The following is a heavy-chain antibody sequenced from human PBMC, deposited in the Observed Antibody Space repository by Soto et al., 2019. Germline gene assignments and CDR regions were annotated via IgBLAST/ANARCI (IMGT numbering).Heavy chain of an antibody. CDR1: GFTFSSYA. CDR3: AKGRMVRGNNWFDP. V-gene: IGHV3-23*01. D-gene: IGHD3-10*01. CDR2: ISGSGGST. J-gene: IGHJ5*02. Sequence: GGSLRLSCAASGFTFSSYAMSWVRQAPGKGLEWVSAISGSGGSTYYADSVEGRFTISRDNSKNTLYLQMNSLRAEDTAVYYCAKGRMVRGNNWFDPWGQGTLVTVSS.